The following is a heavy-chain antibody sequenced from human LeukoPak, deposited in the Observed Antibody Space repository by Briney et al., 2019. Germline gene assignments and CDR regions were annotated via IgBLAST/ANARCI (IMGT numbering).Heavy chain of an antibody. CDR2: ISWNSGSI. CDR3: AKDSGSGSEYYYYYYMDV. CDR1: GFTFDDYA. D-gene: IGHD3-10*01. Sequence: GRSLRLSCAASGFTFDDYAMHWVRQAPGKGLEWVSGISWNSGSIGYADSVKGRFTLSRDNAKNSLYLQMNSLRAEDTALYYCAKDSGSGSEYYYYYYMDVWGKGTTVTVSS. J-gene: IGHJ6*03. V-gene: IGHV3-9*01.